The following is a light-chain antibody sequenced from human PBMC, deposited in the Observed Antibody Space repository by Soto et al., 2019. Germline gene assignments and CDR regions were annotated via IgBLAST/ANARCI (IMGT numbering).Light chain of an antibody. CDR2: DAS. V-gene: IGKV1-39*01. J-gene: IGKJ5*01. Sequence: IEVTQSPSSLAASLGDRVTITCRASQTIGTYVNWYRQKSGAAPELLVYDASNRATGVPARFSGSGSGTDFTLTISSLEPEDFAVYYCQQRYRWPPITFGQGTRLEIK. CDR3: QQRYRWPPIT. CDR1: QTIGTY.